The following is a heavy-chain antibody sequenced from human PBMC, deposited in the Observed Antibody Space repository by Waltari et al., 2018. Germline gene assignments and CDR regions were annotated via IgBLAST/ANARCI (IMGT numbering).Heavy chain of an antibody. D-gene: IGHD6-13*01. J-gene: IGHJ5*02. Sequence: QLQLQESGPGLVKPSETLSLTCTVSGGSISSSSYYWGWIRQPPGKGLEWIGSIYYSGSTYYNPSLKSRVTISVDTSKNQFSLKLSSVTAADTAVYYCARERIAAPNWFDPWGQGTLVTVSS. CDR1: GGSISSSSYY. V-gene: IGHV4-39*07. CDR2: IYYSGST. CDR3: ARERIAAPNWFDP.